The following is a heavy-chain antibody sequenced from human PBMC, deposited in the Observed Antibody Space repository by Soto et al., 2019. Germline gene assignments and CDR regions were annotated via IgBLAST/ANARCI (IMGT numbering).Heavy chain of an antibody. CDR3: AKGVQLVGFYYYGMDV. J-gene: IGHJ6*02. CDR2: ISYDGSNK. V-gene: IGHV3-30*18. CDR1: GFTFSSYG. D-gene: IGHD2-21*01. Sequence: QVQLVESGGGVVQPGRSLRLSCAASGFTFSSYGMHWVRQAPGKGLEWVAVISYDGSNKYYADSVKGRFTISRDNSKNTLYLQMNSLRAEDTAAYYCAKGVQLVGFYYYGMDVWGQGTTVTVSS.